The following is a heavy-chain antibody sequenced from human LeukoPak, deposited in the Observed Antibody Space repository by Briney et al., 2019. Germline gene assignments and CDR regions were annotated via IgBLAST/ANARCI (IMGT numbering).Heavy chain of an antibody. CDR2: VNPVGGDT. CDR3: VRGAGGGYNP. D-gene: IGHD3-16*01. Sequence: ASVKVSCKAAGYTFTGNHLHWLRLPPGQGLEWLGWVNPVGGDTMYVQKFQGRVTMSRDTSISTVFRELNFLASDVTAVYYCVRGAGGGYNPWGQGTLVTVSS. CDR1: GYTFTGNH. J-gene: IGHJ5*02. V-gene: IGHV1-2*02.